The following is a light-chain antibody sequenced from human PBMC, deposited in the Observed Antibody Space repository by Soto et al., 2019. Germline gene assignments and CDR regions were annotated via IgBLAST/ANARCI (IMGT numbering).Light chain of an antibody. V-gene: IGKV3D-15*01. J-gene: IGKJ1*01. CDR1: QSVNIY. Sequence: EIVMTKYPATLSVSPGERATLSCRASQSVNIYLAWYQQKPGQAPRLLIYGASARATGIPAKFSGSGSGTEFTLTISSLQSEDFAVYYCQQYNKWPRTFGQGTKVDI. CDR3: QQYNKWPRT. CDR2: GAS.